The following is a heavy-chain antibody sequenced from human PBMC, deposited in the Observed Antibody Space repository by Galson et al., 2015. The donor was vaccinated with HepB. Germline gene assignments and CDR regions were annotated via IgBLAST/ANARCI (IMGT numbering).Heavy chain of an antibody. V-gene: IGHV3-23*01. CDR1: GFTFSSYA. CDR2: IGGSGGNT. D-gene: IGHD1-26*01. J-gene: IGHJ6*02. CDR3: AKSGAVGATGHAWGTYGTDV. Sequence: SLRLSCAASGFTFSSYAMTWVRQAPGMGLEWVSAIGGSGGNTFYADSVKGRFTISRDNSKNTLYLQLNSLRAEDAAIYFCAKSGAVGATGHAWGTYGTDVWGQGT.